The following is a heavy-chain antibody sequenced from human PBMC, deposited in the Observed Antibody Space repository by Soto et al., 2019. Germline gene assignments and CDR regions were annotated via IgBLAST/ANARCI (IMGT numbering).Heavy chain of an antibody. J-gene: IGHJ4*02. CDR2: IYYSGST. V-gene: IGHV4-39*01. CDR3: ARLMVRGVIIITGLIFDY. D-gene: IGHD3-10*01. CDR1: GGSISSSSYY. Sequence: PSETLSLTCTVSGGSISSSSYYWGWIRQPPGKGLEWIGSIYYSGSTYYNPSLKSRVTISVDTSKNQFSLKLSSVTAADTAVYYCARLMVRGVIIITGLIFDYWGQGTLVTVSS.